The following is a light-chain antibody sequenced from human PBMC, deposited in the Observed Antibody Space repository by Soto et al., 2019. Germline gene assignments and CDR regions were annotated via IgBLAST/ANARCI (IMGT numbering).Light chain of an antibody. J-gene: IGLJ2*01. CDR3: SSYTSSSTVV. CDR2: DVS. CDR1: SSDVGGYNY. V-gene: IGLV2-14*01. Sequence: QSALTQPASVSGSPGQSITISCTGTSSDVGGYNYVSWYQQHPGKAPKLMIYDVSNRPSGVSNRFPGSKSGNTASLTISGLQAEDDAHYYCSSYTSSSTVVFGGGTQLAVL.